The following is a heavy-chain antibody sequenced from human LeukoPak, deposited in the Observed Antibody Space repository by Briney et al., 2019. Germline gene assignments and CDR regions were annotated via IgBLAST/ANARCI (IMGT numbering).Heavy chain of an antibody. CDR3: ARERQNKDFWSGGDY. Sequence: GGSLRLSCAASGFTFSTYWMSWVRQAPGKGLEWVANIKQDGSEKYYVLSVKGRFTIPRDNPKNSLYLQMNTLRPEDTAVYYCARERQNKDFWSGGDYWGQGALVTVSS. J-gene: IGHJ4*02. CDR1: GFTFSTYW. CDR2: IKQDGSEK. V-gene: IGHV3-7*01. D-gene: IGHD3-3*01.